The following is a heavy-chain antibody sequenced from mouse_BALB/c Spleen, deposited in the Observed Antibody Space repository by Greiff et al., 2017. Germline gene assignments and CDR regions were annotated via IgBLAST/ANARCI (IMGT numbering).Heavy chain of an antibody. D-gene: IGHD1-3*01. V-gene: IGHV1S81*02. J-gene: IGHJ4*01. CDR1: GYTFTSYY. Sequence: QVQLQQPGAELVKPGASVKLSCKASGYTFTSYYMYWVKQRPGQGLEWIGGINPSNGGTNFNEKFKGKATLTVDKSSSTAYMQLSSLTSEDSAVYYCTRKVRYAMDYWGQGSSVTVSS. CDR3: TRKVRYAMDY. CDR2: INPSNGGT.